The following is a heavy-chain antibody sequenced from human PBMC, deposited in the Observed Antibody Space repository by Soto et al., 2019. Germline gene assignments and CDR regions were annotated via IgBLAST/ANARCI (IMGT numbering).Heavy chain of an antibody. Sequence: GGSLRLSCAASGFTVSSNHVSWVRQAPGKGLEWVSAIISGGSTYYADSVKGRFTTSRDNSKNTVYLQMNSLRAEDTAVYYCASRNTSSWYRDWGQGTVVTVYS. CDR1: GFTVSSNH. CDR3: ASRNTSSWYRD. J-gene: IGHJ4*02. D-gene: IGHD6-13*01. CDR2: IISGGST. V-gene: IGHV3-66*01.